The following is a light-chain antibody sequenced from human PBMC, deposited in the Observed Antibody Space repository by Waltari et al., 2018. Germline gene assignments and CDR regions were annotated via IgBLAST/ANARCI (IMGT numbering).Light chain of an antibody. J-gene: IGLJ2*01. Sequence: QSALTQPRSVSGSPGQSVTISCTGTSNDVGGYPYVSWYQHHPGEVPKRMIYDVTQRPSGVPDRFSGSKSGNTASLTISGLQADDEADYYCSSYGGTYFVFGGGTRLTVL. CDR1: SNDVGGYPY. V-gene: IGLV2-11*01. CDR3: SSYGGTYFV. CDR2: DVT.